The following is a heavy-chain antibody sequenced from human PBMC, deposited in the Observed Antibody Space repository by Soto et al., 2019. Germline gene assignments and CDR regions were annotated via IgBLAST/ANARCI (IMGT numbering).Heavy chain of an antibody. V-gene: IGHV4-34*01. Sequence: PSETLSLTCAVYGGSFSGYYWSWIRQPPGKGLEWIGEINHSGSTNYNPPLKSRVTISVDTSKNQFSLKLSSVTAADTAVYYCARLGNYYGSGSYLRPLYFDYWGQGTLVTVSS. J-gene: IGHJ4*02. CDR2: INHSGST. CDR3: ARLGNYYGSGSYLRPLYFDY. D-gene: IGHD3-10*01. CDR1: GGSFSGYY.